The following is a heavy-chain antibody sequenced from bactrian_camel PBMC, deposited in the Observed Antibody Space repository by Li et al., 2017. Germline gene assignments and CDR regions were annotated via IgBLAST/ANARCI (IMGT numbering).Heavy chain of an antibody. Sequence: QLVESGGGLVQPGGSLRLSCAASGYDYNSYCLGWFRQAPGKEREGVASIDAHGHTSYADSVKGRFTISRDNAKNTLYLQLNSQKSEDTAMYYCAKREDSGGAYYNVRYFGYWGQGTQVTVS. J-gene: IGHJ6*01. CDR3: AKREDSGGAYYNVRYFGY. V-gene: IGHV3S67*01. CDR1: GYDYNSYC. CDR2: IDAHGHT. D-gene: IGHD2*01.